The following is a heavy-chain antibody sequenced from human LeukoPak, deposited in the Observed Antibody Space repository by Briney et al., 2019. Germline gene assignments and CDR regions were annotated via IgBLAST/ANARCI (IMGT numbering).Heavy chain of an antibody. CDR3: ARAGTNGDYWYFDL. J-gene: IGHJ2*01. CDR1: GGSFSGYY. CDR2: INHSGST. V-gene: IGHV4-34*01. Sequence: SETLSLTCAVYGGSFSGYYWSWIRQPPGKGLEWIGEINHSGSTNDNPSLKSRVTISVDTSKNQFSLKLSSVTAADTAVYYCARAGTNGDYWYFDLWGRGTLVTVSS. D-gene: IGHD2-8*01.